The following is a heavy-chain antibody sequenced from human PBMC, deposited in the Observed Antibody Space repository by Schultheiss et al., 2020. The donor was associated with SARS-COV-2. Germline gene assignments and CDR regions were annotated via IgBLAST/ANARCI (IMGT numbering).Heavy chain of an antibody. D-gene: IGHD4-23*01. V-gene: IGHV4-59*10. CDR3: ARQGNDYGGNSDAFDI. J-gene: IGHJ3*02. CDR2: IYTSGST. Sequence: SETLSLTCAVYGGSFSGYYWSWIRQPAGKGLEWIGRIYTSGSTKHNPSLKSRVTISVATSKNQFSLKLSSLTAADTAVYYCARQGNDYGGNSDAFDIWGQGTMVTVSS. CDR1: GGSFSGYY.